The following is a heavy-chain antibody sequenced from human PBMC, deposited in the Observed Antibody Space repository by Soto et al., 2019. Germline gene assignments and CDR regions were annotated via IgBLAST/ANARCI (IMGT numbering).Heavy chain of an antibody. J-gene: IGHJ4*02. CDR1: GFTFSNYL. Sequence: EVQLVESGGGLVQPGGSLRLSCTASGFTFSNYLIHWVRQAPGPGLEYVSAIESNGLRTYYADFVKGRFNISRDNTKNTLDLQMSSLTYGDTAVYYCGSLDWYGGALWGQGTRATVSS. D-gene: IGHD2-8*02. CDR3: GSLDWYGGAL. CDR2: IESNGLRT. V-gene: IGHV3-64D*08.